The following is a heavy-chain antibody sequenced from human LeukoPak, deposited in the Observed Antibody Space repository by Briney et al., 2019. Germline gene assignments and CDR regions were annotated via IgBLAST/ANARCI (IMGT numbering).Heavy chain of an antibody. J-gene: IGHJ4*02. CDR2: ISSSGSTV. CDR1: GFTFSDYY. Sequence: PGGSLRLSCAASGFTFSDYYMGWIRQAPGKGLEWVSYISSSGSTVYYADSVKGRFTISRDNAKNSLYLQMNSLRAEDTAVYYCARDYSNYEYYFDYWGQGTLVTVSS. CDR3: ARDYSNYEYYFDY. V-gene: IGHV3-11*01. D-gene: IGHD4-11*01.